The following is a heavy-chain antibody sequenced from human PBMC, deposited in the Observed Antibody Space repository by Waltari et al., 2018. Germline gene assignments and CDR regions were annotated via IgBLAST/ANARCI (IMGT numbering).Heavy chain of an antibody. CDR1: GGTFSSYT. V-gene: IGHV1-69*02. CDR2: IIPFLGIA. Sequence: QVQLVQSGAEVKKPGSSVKVSCKASGGTFSSYTISWVRQAPGQGLEWMGMIIPFLGIANYGQKFQGRVTITADKSTSTADMELSILRSEDTAVYYCASPQVVPAAIPVYYYGMDVWGQGTTVTVSS. D-gene: IGHD2-2*01. CDR3: ASPQVVPAAIPVYYYGMDV. J-gene: IGHJ6*02.